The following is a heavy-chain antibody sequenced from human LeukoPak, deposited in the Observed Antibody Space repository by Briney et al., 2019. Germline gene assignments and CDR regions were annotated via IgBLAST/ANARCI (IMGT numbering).Heavy chain of an antibody. CDR2: VGISSGNT. V-gene: IGHV3-48*04. CDR1: GFTFSDYS. J-gene: IGHJ4*02. D-gene: IGHD5-12*01. Sequence: PGGSLRLSCAASGFTFSDYSMNWVRQAPGEGLEWISYVGISSGNTKYADSVKGRFTISGDSAKNSVFLQMNNLRVEDTAVYYCARDHRYAFDNWGQGTLVTVSS. CDR3: ARDHRYAFDN.